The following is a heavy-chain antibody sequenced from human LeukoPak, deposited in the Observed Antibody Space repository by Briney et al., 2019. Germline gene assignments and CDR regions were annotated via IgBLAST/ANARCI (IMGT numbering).Heavy chain of an antibody. Sequence: PSETLSLTCTVSGGSISSYYWSWIRQPPGKGLEWIGYIYYSGSTNYNPSLKSQVTISVDTSKNQFSLKLSSVTAADTAVYYCARXXXXQWSXXFDYWGQGTLVTVSS. CDR3: ARXXXXQWSXXFDY. CDR2: IYYSGST. D-gene: IGHD6-19*01. CDR1: GGSISSYY. V-gene: IGHV4-59*08. J-gene: IGHJ4*02.